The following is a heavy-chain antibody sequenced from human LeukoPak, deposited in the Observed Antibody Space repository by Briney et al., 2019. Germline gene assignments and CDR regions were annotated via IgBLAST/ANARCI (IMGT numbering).Heavy chain of an antibody. CDR1: GFTFTTYW. Sequence: GGSLRLSCAASGFTFTTYWMSWVRQAPGKGLEWVANIKQDGSETYYLDSVKGRFTISRDNAKNSLYLQMNSLRAEDTAVYYCARDCSESYDKIDYWGQGTLVTVSS. CDR3: ARDCSESYDKIDY. V-gene: IGHV3-7*01. D-gene: IGHD6-19*01. J-gene: IGHJ4*02. CDR2: IKQDGSET.